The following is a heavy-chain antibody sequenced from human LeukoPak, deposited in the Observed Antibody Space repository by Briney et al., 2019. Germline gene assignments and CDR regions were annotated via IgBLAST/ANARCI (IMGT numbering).Heavy chain of an antibody. CDR1: GGSISSSSYY. Sequence: SETLSLTCTVSGGSISSSSYYWGWIRQPPGKGLEWIGSIYYSGSTYYNPSLKSRVTISVDTSKNQFPLKLSSVTAADTAVYYCARGSPGCTTGTTGVCWFDPWGQGTLVTVSS. CDR2: IYYSGST. D-gene: IGHD1-1*01. CDR3: ARGSPGCTTGTTGVCWFDP. V-gene: IGHV4-39*01. J-gene: IGHJ5*02.